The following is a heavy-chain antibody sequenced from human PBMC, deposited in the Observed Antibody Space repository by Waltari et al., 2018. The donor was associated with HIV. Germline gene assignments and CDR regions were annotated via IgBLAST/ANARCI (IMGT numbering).Heavy chain of an antibody. Sequence: QVTLRESGPALVKPTQTLTLTCTFSGFSLSTSGMCVSWIRQPPGKALEWLALIDWDDDKYYSTSLKTRLTISKDTSKNQVVLTMTNMDPVDTATYYCARIRAGEQWLVQLIDPWGQGTLVTVSS. CDR2: IDWDDDK. CDR1: GFSLSTSGMC. D-gene: IGHD6-19*01. CDR3: ARIRAGEQWLVQLIDP. J-gene: IGHJ5*02. V-gene: IGHV2-70*01.